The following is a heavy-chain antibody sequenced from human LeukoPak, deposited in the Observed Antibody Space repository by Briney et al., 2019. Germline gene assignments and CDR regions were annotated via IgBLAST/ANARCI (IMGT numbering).Heavy chain of an antibody. CDR1: GGSFSGYY. J-gene: IGHJ5*02. D-gene: IGHD5-18*01. CDR3: ARGGPYSYGHRFGWFDP. Sequence: SETLSLTCAVYGGSFSGYYWSWIRQPPGKGLEWIGEINHSGSTNYNPSLKSRVTISVDTSKNQFSLKLSSVTAADTAVYYCARGGPYSYGHRFGWFDPWGQGTLVTVSS. CDR2: INHSGST. V-gene: IGHV4-34*01.